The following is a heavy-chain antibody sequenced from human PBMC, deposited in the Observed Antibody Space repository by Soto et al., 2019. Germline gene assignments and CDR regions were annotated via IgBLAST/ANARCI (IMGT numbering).Heavy chain of an antibody. CDR3: AKDLHIALKDY. V-gene: IGHV3-74*01. J-gene: IGHJ4*02. Sequence: GGSLGLSCASSGFSFRNYWMHWVRQAPGKGLVWVSRIKGDGSETNYADSVKGRFTISRDNATNTLYLQMNSLRAEDTAVYYCAKDLHIALKDYWGRGSLGTVSS. CDR1: GFSFRNYW. CDR2: IKGDGSET. D-gene: IGHD6-13*01.